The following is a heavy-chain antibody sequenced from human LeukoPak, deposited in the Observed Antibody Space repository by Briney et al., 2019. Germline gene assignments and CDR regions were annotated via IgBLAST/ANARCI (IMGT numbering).Heavy chain of an antibody. V-gene: IGHV3-48*03. D-gene: IGHD2-15*01. CDR1: GFTFSSYE. Sequence: GGSLRLSCAASGFTFSSYEMNWVRQAPGKGLEWVSYISSSGSTIYYADSVKGRFTISRDNAKNSLYLQMNSLRAEDTAVYYCAREYCSGGSCYYYYGMDVWGQGTTVTVSS. J-gene: IGHJ6*02. CDR2: ISSSGSTI. CDR3: AREYCSGGSCYYYYGMDV.